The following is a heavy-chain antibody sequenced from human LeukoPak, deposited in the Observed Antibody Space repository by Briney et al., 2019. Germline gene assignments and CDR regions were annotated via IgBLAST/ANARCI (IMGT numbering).Heavy chain of an antibody. Sequence: SSETLSLTCIVSGGSISDYFWSWIRQPAGKGLEWIGHMSTSGNTNYNPSLKSRVTMSLDTSKNQFSLKVNPVTAADTAVYYCARANYIWGSYVYWGQGTLVTVSS. V-gene: IGHV4-4*07. CDR1: GGSISDYF. D-gene: IGHD3-16*01. CDR2: MSTSGNT. CDR3: ARANYIWGSYVY. J-gene: IGHJ4*02.